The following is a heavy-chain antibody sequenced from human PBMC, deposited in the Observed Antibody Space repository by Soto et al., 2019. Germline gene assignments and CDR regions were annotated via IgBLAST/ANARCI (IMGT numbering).Heavy chain of an antibody. V-gene: IGHV4-31*03. CDR1: GGSISSVGYY. CDR2: IYYSGST. D-gene: IGHD2-15*01. CDR3: ARDGENCSGGSCYSSWFDP. Sequence: SETLSLTCTVSGGSISSVGYYWSWIRQHPGKGLEWIGYIYYSGSTYYNPSLKSRVTISVDTSKNQFSLKLSSVTAADTAVYYCARDGENCSGGSCYSSWFDPWGQGTLVTVSS. J-gene: IGHJ5*02.